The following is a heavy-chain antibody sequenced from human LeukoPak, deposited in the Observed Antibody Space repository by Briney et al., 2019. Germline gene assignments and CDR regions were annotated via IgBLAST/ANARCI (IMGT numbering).Heavy chain of an antibody. J-gene: IGHJ3*02. CDR1: GGSISSYY. CDR3: ARHGPAAFDAFDI. V-gene: IGHV4-4*09. D-gene: IGHD2-2*01. Sequence: SETLSLTCTVSGGSISSYYWSWIRQPPGKGLEWIGYIYTSGSTNYIPSLKSRVTISVDTSKNQFSLKLSSVTAADTAVYYCARHGPAAFDAFDIWGQGTMVTVSS. CDR2: IYTSGST.